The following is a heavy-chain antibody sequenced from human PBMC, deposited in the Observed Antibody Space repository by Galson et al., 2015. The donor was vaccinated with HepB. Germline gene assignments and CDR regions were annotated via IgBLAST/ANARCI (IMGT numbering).Heavy chain of an antibody. CDR3: ARGVLEARFDY. Sequence: SVKVSCKASGYTFTRYAFNWVRQAPGQGLEWMGWISAYNGNTNFAQELQGRVTMTTDTSTSTAYMELRSLRSDDTAVYYCARGVLEARFDYWGQGTLVTVSS. J-gene: IGHJ4*02. CDR1: GYTFTRYA. D-gene: IGHD4/OR15-4a*01. CDR2: ISAYNGNT. V-gene: IGHV1-18*01.